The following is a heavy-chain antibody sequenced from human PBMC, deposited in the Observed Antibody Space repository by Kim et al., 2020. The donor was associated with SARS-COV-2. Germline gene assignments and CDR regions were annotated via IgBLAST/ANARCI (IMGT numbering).Heavy chain of an antibody. CDR2: ISSSSSTI. J-gene: IGHJ6*02. CDR1: GFTFSSYS. CDR3: ARDSNPPDPGYSYVYDYYYGMDV. Sequence: GGSLRLSCAASGFTFSSYSMNWVRQAPGKGLEWVSYISSSSSTIYYADSVKGRFTISRDNAKNSLYLQMNSLRAEDTAVYYCARDSNPPDPGYSYVYDYYYGMDVWGQGTTVTVSS. V-gene: IGHV3-48*04. D-gene: IGHD5-18*01.